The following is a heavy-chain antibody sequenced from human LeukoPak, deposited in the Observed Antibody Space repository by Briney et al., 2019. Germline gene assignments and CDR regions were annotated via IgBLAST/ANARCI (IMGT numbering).Heavy chain of an antibody. V-gene: IGHV4-34*01. CDR1: GGSFSDYY. CDR3: ARGFGSGAWNWFDP. Sequence: SETLSLTCAVYGGSFSDYYWSWIRQPPGKGLEWIGEINHSGSTNYNPSLKSRVTISVDTSKNQFSLKLSSVTAADTAVYYCARGFGSGAWNWFDPWGQGTLITVSS. CDR2: INHSGST. D-gene: IGHD2-15*01. J-gene: IGHJ5*02.